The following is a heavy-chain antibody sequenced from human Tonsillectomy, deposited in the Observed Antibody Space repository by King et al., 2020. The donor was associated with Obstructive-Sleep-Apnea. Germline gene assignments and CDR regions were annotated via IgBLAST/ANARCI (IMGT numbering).Heavy chain of an antibody. J-gene: IGHJ4*02. CDR3: ARGESLGTFDY. CDR1: GFTFSSYG. CDR2: ISYYWSNK. V-gene: IGHV3-30*14. D-gene: IGHD7-27*01. Sequence: VQLVESGGGVVQPGRSLRLSCAASGFTFSSYGMHWVRQAPGKGLEGVAVISYYWSNKYYADSVKGRFTISRDNSKNPLLLQMKSRRAEDTALYYCARGESLGTFDYWGQGTLVTVSS.